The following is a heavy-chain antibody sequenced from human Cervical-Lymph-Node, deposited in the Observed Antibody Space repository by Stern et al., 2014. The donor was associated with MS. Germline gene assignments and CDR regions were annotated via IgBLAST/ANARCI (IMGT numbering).Heavy chain of an antibody. CDR2: IYHTGST. J-gene: IGHJ4*02. V-gene: IGHV4-31*03. Sequence: QVQLQESGPGLVEPSQSLSLTCTVSGDSIVTSSHYWSWIRQHPGKGLEWIGYIYHTGSTNYNPSLKSRVILSIDTSKNQFSLNLSSVTGADTAVYYCARDSGYPDYWGQGTLVTVSS. CDR1: GDSIVTSSHY. D-gene: IGHD3-22*01. CDR3: ARDSGYPDY.